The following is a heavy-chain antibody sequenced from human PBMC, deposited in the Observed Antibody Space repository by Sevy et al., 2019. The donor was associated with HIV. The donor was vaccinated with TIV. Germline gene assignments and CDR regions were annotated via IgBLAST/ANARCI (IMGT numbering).Heavy chain of an antibody. D-gene: IGHD5-12*01. Sequence: GGSLRLSCAASGFTFSNARMSWVRQAPGKGLEWVGRIKSKTDGGTTDYAAPVKGRFTISRDDSKNTLYLQMNSLKTEDTAVYYCTTVPATSETEGIFDYWGQGTLVTVSS. CDR1: GFTFSNAR. V-gene: IGHV3-15*01. CDR2: IKSKTDGGTT. CDR3: TTVPATSETEGIFDY. J-gene: IGHJ4*02.